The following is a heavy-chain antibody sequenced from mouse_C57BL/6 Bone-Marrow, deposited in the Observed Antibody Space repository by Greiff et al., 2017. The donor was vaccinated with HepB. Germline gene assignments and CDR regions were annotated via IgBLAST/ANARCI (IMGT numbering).Heavy chain of an antibody. V-gene: IGHV2-2*01. CDR1: GFSLTSYG. CDR2: IWSGGST. CDR3: ARKGYYGSSSNWYFDV. Sequence: VQLKESGPGLVQPSQSLSITCTVSGFSLTSYGVHWVRQSPGKGLEWLGVIWSGGSTDYNAAFISRLSISKDNSKSQVFFKMNSLQADDTAIYYCARKGYYGSSSNWYFDVWGTGTTVTVSS. J-gene: IGHJ1*03. D-gene: IGHD1-1*01.